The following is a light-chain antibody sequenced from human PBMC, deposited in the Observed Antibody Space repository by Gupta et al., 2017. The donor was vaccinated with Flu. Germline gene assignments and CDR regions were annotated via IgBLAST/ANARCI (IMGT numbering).Light chain of an antibody. J-gene: IGKJ1*01. CDR3: QQYNSCRA. CDR1: QSIDTW. CDR2: KAS. Sequence: DIQMTQSPSALSASVGDRVTITCRASQSIDTWLAWYQKKPGKAPRLLIYKASNLVSGVPSRFSGSGSGTEFTLTINSLQPDDSATYYCQQYNSCRAFGQGTKVEIK. V-gene: IGKV1-5*03.